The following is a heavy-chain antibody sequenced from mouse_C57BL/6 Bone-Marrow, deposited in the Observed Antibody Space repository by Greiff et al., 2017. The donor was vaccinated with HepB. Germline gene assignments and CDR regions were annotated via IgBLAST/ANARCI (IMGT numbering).Heavy chain of an antibody. CDR3: ARDYGSRTDCDY. J-gene: IGHJ2*01. V-gene: IGHV1-50*01. Sequence: QVQLQQSGAELVKPGASVKLSCKASGYTFTSYWMQWVKQRHGQGLEWIGEIDPSDSYTNYTQKLKGKATLTVDTSSSTADMQLSSLTSEDSAVYYCARDYGSRTDCDYWGQGTTLTVSS. CDR2: IDPSDSYT. D-gene: IGHD1-1*01. CDR1: GYTFTSYW.